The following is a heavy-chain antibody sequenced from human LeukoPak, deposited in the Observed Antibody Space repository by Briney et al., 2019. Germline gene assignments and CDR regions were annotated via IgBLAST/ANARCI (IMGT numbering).Heavy chain of an antibody. CDR3: ARAPSVVVVAAAPVDY. Sequence: APVKVSCKASGYTFTSYGISWVRQAPGQGLEWMGWISAYNGNTNYAQKLQGRVTMTTDTSTSTAYMELRSLRSDDTAVYYCARAPSVVVVAAAPVDYWGQGTLVTVSS. D-gene: IGHD2-15*01. J-gene: IGHJ4*02. V-gene: IGHV1-18*01. CDR1: GYTFTSYG. CDR2: ISAYNGNT.